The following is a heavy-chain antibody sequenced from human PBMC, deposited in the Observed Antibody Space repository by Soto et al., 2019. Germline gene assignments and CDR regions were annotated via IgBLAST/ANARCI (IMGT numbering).Heavy chain of an antibody. CDR3: ERAPPLYWSSTSCDLDY. J-gene: IGHJ4*02. D-gene: IGHD2-2*01. V-gene: IGHV3-21*01. CDR2: ISSSSIYI. Sequence: PGGSLRLSCAASGFTFSSYSMNWVRHAPGKGLEWVSSISSSSIYIYYADSVKGRFTISRDNAKNSLYLQMNSLRPEDTAVYYCERAPPLYWSSTSCDLDYGGQGTLVTVS. CDR1: GFTFSSYS.